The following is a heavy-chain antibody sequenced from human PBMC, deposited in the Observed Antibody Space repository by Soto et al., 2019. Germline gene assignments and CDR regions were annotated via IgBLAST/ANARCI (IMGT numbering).Heavy chain of an antibody. Sequence: GESLKISCAASGFTFNTYIINWVRQAPGKGLEWVSSISTSSSYIYYADSVRGRFTISRDNAKSSLYLQMNSLRAEDSAVYYCARGGRESGRVDYYYMDVWGKGTTVTVSS. D-gene: IGHD3-10*01. CDR1: GFTFNTYI. J-gene: IGHJ6*03. V-gene: IGHV3-21*01. CDR3: ARGGRESGRVDYYYMDV. CDR2: ISTSSSYI.